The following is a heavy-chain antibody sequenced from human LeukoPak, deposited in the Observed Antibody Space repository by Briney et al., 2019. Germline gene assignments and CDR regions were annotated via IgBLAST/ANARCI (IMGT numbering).Heavy chain of an antibody. V-gene: IGHV3-48*01. CDR2: IGSSSSTI. Sequence: GGSLSLSCATSGFTFSSYSMNWVRQAPGKGLEWVSYIGSSSSTIYYADSVKGRFTISRDNAKNSLYLQMNSLRAEDTAVYYCARENYASGSYGDYWGQGTLVTVSS. CDR3: ARENYASGSYGDY. J-gene: IGHJ4*02. D-gene: IGHD3-10*01. CDR1: GFTFSSYS.